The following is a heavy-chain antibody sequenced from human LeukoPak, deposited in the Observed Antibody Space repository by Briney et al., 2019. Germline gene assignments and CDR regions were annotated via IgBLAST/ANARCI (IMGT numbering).Heavy chain of an antibody. CDR2: IKQDGSDK. CDR1: GFTFSNYW. J-gene: IGHJ4*02. Sequence: GGSLRLSCAASGFTFSNYWMSWLRQAPGKGLEWVANIKQDGSDKYYVDSVKGRFTISRDNAKNLMFLQMNSLRAEDTAMYYCARDPYGGTDYWGQGTLVTVSS. V-gene: IGHV3-7*01. D-gene: IGHD4-23*01. CDR3: ARDPYGGTDY.